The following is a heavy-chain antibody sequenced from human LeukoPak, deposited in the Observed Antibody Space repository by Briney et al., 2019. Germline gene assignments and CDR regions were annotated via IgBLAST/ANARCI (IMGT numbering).Heavy chain of an antibody. D-gene: IGHD6-13*01. V-gene: IGHV3-7*05. Sequence: PGGSLRLSCAASGFTFRTYWMSWVRQAPGKGLEWVANIKQAGREKSYVDAVKGRFTISRDNAKDSLYLELNSLRAEDTALYYCARGGSWGTFDYWGQGILVTVSS. CDR2: IKQAGREK. CDR3: ARGGSWGTFDY. CDR1: GFTFRTYW. J-gene: IGHJ4*02.